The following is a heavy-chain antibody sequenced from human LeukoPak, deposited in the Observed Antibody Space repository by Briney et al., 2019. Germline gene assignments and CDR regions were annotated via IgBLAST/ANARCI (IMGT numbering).Heavy chain of an antibody. D-gene: IGHD3-10*01. CDR3: ARRGSGSSKKSGYYFDY. CDR2: IYYSGST. V-gene: IGHV4-39*07. J-gene: IGHJ4*02. Sequence: PSETLSLTCTVSGGSISSSSYYWGWIRQPPGKGLEWIGSIYYSGSTYYNPSLKSRVTISVDTSKNQFSLKLSSVTAADTAVYYCARRGSGSSKKSGYYFDYWGQGTLVTVSS. CDR1: GGSISSSSYY.